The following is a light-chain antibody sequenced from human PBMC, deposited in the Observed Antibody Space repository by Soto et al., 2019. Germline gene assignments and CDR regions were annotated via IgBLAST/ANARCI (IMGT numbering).Light chain of an antibody. Sequence: EMVLTQSPATLSLSPGERATLSCRASHRVSTFLAWYQQKPGQAPRLLIYDASKRVTGIPARFSGSGSGTEFTLTISSLQTDDFSTYYCQQYHSYWTFGQGTKVDIK. CDR3: QQYHSYWT. V-gene: IGKV3-11*01. CDR1: HRVSTF. J-gene: IGKJ1*01. CDR2: DAS.